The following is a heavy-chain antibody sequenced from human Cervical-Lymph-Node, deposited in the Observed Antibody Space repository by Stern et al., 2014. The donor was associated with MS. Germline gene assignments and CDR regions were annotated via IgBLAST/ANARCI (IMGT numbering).Heavy chain of an antibody. J-gene: IGHJ4*02. Sequence: VRLVESGGGGIKPGGSLRLSCTASGFTVSRDYMPWVRQAPGKGLEWVSLITNVGSTFYTDSVKGRFTISRDDSKNTVYLHMTSLRAEDTAMYYCARDTSSPERSDWWGQGTLVTVSS. V-gene: IGHV3-53*01. CDR3: ARDTSSPERSDW. CDR2: ITNVGST. CDR1: GFTVSRDY. D-gene: IGHD1-1*01.